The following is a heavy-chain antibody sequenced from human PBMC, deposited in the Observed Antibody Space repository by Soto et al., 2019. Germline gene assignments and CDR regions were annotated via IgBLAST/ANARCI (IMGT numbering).Heavy chain of an antibody. V-gene: IGHV3-74*01. CDR3: AKSHTSGWNYFDY. Sequence: SLRLSCAASGFTFRSYWMQWVRQAPGKGLVWVSWINSDGSSTSYADSVKGRFTISRDNGKNSLYLQMNSLRAEDTALYYCAKSHTSGWNYFDYWGQGTLVTVSS. CDR1: GFTFRSYW. CDR2: INSDGSST. D-gene: IGHD6-19*01. J-gene: IGHJ4*02.